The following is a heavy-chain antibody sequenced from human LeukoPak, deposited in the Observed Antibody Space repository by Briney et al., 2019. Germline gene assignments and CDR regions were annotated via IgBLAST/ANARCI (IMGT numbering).Heavy chain of an antibody. CDR1: GFTFSSYS. J-gene: IGHJ5*02. D-gene: IGHD3-9*01. CDR2: ISSSSSYI. Sequence: GGSLRLSCAASGFTFSSYSMNWVRQAPRKGLAWVSSISSSSSYIYYADSVKGRFTISRDNAKNSLYLQMNSLRAEDTAVYYCARATIFGWFDPWGQGTLVTVSS. CDR3: ARATIFGWFDP. V-gene: IGHV3-21*01.